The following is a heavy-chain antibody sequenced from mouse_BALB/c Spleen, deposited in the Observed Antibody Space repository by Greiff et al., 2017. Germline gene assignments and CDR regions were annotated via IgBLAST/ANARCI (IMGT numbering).Heavy chain of an antibody. Sequence: QVQLKESGAELVKPGASVKLSCKASGYTFTSYYMYWVKQRPGQGLEWIGEINPSNGGTNFNEKFKSKATLTVDKSSSTAYMQLSSLTSEDSAVYYWTRWGSSGYAYWGQGTLVTVSA. CDR1: GYTFTSYY. V-gene: IGHV1S81*02. CDR2: INPSNGGT. CDR3: TRWGSSGYAY. D-gene: IGHD3-1*01. J-gene: IGHJ3*01.